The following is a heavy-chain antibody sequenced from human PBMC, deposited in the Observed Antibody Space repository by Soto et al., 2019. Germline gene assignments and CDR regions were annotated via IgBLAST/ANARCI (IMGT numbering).Heavy chain of an antibody. CDR3: ASLYYYDSSGYSQDAFDI. CDR1: GYSFTSYW. V-gene: IGHV5-51*01. Sequence: GESLKISCKGSGYSFTSYWIGWVRQMPGKGLEWMGIIYPGDSDTRYSPSFQGQGTISADKSISTAYLQWSSLKASDTAMYYCASLYYYDSSGYSQDAFDIWGQGTMVTVSS. J-gene: IGHJ3*02. CDR2: IYPGDSDT. D-gene: IGHD3-22*01.